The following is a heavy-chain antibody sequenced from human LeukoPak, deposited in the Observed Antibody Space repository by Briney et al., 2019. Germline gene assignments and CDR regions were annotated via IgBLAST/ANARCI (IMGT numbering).Heavy chain of an antibody. CDR2: ISAYNGNT. D-gene: IGHD2-15*01. J-gene: IGHJ4*02. V-gene: IGHV1-18*01. Sequence: ASVKVSCKASGYTFTSYGISWVRQAPGQGLEWMGWISAYNGNTNYAQKLQGRVTMTTDTATSTAYMGLRNLRSDDTAVYYCARVAPNRRYCSGGSCLNYFAYWGQGTLVTVSS. CDR3: ARVAPNRRYCSGGSCLNYFAY. CDR1: GYTFTSYG.